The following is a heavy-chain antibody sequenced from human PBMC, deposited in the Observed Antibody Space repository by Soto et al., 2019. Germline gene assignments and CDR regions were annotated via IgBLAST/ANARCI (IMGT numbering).Heavy chain of an antibody. D-gene: IGHD3-16*01. J-gene: IGHJ2*01. Sequence: QVQLVESGGGVVQPGRSLRLSCAASGFTFSSYAMHWVRQAPGKGLEWVTVISYDGSNKYYTDSVKGRFTISRDNSKNTLYLQINSLRPEDTAVYYCARPLWRDDYNWGNFDLWGRGTLVTVSS. CDR3: ARPLWRDDYNWGNFDL. CDR2: ISYDGSNK. CDR1: GFTFSSYA. V-gene: IGHV3-30-3*01.